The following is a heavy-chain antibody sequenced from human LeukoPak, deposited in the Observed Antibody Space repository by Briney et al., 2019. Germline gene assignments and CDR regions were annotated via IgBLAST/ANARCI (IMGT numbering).Heavy chain of an antibody. V-gene: IGHV4-39*07. Sequence: SETLSLTCTVSGGSISTSNYYWGWVRQPPGKGLEWIGSMHSSGSTYYNPSLKSRVTISIDTSKNQFSLKLRSVTAADTGVYYCARHQGWLQWEYWGQGTLVTVSS. J-gene: IGHJ4*02. CDR3: ARHQGWLQWEY. CDR1: GGSISTSNYY. CDR2: MHSSGST. D-gene: IGHD5-24*01.